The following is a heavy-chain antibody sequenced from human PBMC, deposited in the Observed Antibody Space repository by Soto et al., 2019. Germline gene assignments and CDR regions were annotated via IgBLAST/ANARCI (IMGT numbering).Heavy chain of an antibody. CDR1: GGTFSNYA. D-gene: IGHD6-19*01. CDR3: ARVEAVAGIYNFHGLDV. Sequence: QVQLVQSGAEVKKPGSSVKVSCKVSGGTFSNYAIDWVRLAPGQGLEWMGGIVPIFGTTYYTQKFQGRATISADESKTTAYLELMSQRSEDTAIYYCARVEAVAGIYNFHGLDVWGQGTAVTVSS. J-gene: IGHJ6*02. CDR2: IVPIFGTT. V-gene: IGHV1-69*12.